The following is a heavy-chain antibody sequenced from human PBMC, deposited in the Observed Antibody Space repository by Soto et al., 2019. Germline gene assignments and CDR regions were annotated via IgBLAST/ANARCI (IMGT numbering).Heavy chain of an antibody. D-gene: IGHD6-19*01. CDR3: ASEVAVASWGGEGNYYYYYGMDV. CDR1: GGTFSSYA. V-gene: IGHV1-69*13. Sequence: SVKVSCKASGGTFSSYAISWVRQAPGQGLEWMGGIIPIFGTANYAQKFQGRVTITADESTSTAYMELSSLRSEDTAMYYCASEVAVASWGGEGNYYYYYGMDVWGQGTTVTVSS. CDR2: IIPIFGTA. J-gene: IGHJ6*02.